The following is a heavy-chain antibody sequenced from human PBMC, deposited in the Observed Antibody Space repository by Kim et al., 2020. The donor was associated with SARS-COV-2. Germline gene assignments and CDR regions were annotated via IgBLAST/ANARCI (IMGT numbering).Heavy chain of an antibody. J-gene: IGHJ3*02. D-gene: IGHD2-15*01. CDR1: GFTFTNFA. CDR3: AKGVYGGNRGGAFDT. CDR2: LIAMVAGT. Sequence: GGSLRLSCAASGFTFTNFAFCWARQAQGKGRGWVSGLIAMVAGTFYATSVKGRFRISRDNSKNTLFVQMNSLRAEDTAVYYCAKGVYGGNRGGAFDTWGQGTMVTVSS. V-gene: IGHV3-23*01.